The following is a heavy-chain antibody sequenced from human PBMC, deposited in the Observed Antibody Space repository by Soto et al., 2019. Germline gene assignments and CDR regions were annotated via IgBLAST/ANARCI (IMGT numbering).Heavy chain of an antibody. V-gene: IGHV3-48*03. CDR3: ARDLDGSGSYTYYYYGMDV. Sequence: EVQLVESGGGLVQPGGSLRLSCAASGFTFSSYDMNWVRQAPGKGLEWVSYISSSGSTIYYADSVKGRFTISRDNAKNSQYLQMNSLRAEDTAVYYCARDLDGSGSYTYYYYGMDVWGQGTTVTVSS. D-gene: IGHD3-10*01. J-gene: IGHJ6*02. CDR2: ISSSGSTI. CDR1: GFTFSSYD.